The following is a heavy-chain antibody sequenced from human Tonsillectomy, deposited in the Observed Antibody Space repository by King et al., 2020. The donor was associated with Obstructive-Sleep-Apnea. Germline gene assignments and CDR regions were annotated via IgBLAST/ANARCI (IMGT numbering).Heavy chain of an antibody. V-gene: IGHV4-39*07. CDR1: GDSISSNSYS. CDR3: ARYDSGSSPIDY. CDR2: IYYSGTT. J-gene: IGHJ4*02. D-gene: IGHD3-10*01. Sequence: QLQESGPGLVKPSETLSLTCTVSGDSISSNSYSWGWIRQPPGKGLEWIGSIYYSGTTYYNPSLKSRVTISVDTSNNQFSLKLTSLTAADTAVYYCARYDSGSSPIDYWGQGTLVTVSS.